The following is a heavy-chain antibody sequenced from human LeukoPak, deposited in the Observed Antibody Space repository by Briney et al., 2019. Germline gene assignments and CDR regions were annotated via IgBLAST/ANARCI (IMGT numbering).Heavy chain of an antibody. Sequence: TSVKVSCKASGFTFTSSAVQWVRQARGQRLEWIGWIAVGSGNTNYAQKFQERVTITRDMSTSTAYRELSSLRSEDAAVYYCASVPLSAYDGDYRGQGTLVTVSS. CDR2: IAVGSGNT. J-gene: IGHJ4*02. V-gene: IGHV1-58*01. CDR3: ASVPLSAYDGDY. D-gene: IGHD5-12*01. CDR1: GFTFTSSA.